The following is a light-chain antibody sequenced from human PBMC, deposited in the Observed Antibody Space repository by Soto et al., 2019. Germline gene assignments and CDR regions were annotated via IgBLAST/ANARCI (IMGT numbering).Light chain of an antibody. Sequence: DIVMTQSPLSLPVTPGQPASISCRSSQSLLHSNGFTYLDWYLQRPGQSPQLLIFLGSHRAPVLPDRISGSGSGTDFTLKISGVEAEDVGVYYCMQALQSPSAFGQGTKLEIK. CDR2: LGS. V-gene: IGKV2-28*01. CDR1: QSLLHSNGFTY. CDR3: MQALQSPSA. J-gene: IGKJ2*01.